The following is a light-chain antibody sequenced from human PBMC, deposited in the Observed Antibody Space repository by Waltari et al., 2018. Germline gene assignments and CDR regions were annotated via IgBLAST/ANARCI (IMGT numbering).Light chain of an antibody. J-gene: IGKJ3*01. CDR3: QQYYSPPPLFT. V-gene: IGKV4-1*01. Sequence: DIVMTQSPDSLAVSLDERATINCKSSQTVLDSSNNRNYLAWYQQKPGQPPKLLIYWASSRESGVPDRFSGSGSGTDFTLTITSLQAEDVAVYYCQQYYSPPPLFTFGPGTKVDIK. CDR1: QTVLDSSNNRNY. CDR2: WAS.